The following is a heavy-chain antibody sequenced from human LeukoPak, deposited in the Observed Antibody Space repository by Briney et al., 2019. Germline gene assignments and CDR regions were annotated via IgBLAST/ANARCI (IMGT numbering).Heavy chain of an antibody. Sequence: GGALRLSCAAPGFSFPNARVSWGRQAPGEGLGWGSRIKSEADGGTTDYAAPVKGRFTISRDDSKNTLYLQMNSLITEDTAVYYCVNLGGGSVSDYWGQGTLVTVSS. D-gene: IGHD2-15*01. CDR2: IKSEADGGTT. V-gene: IGHV3-15*01. CDR1: GFSFPNAR. CDR3: VNLGGGSVSDY. J-gene: IGHJ4*02.